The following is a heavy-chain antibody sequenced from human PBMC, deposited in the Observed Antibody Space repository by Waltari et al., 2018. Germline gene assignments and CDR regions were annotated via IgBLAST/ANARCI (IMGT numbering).Heavy chain of an antibody. CDR2: IYHSGST. CDR1: GYSISSGYY. Sequence: QVQLQESGPGLVKPSETLSLTCAVSGYSISSGYYWGWIRQPPGKGLEWIGSIYHSGSTYYNPSLKSRVTISVDTSKNQFSLKLSSVTAADTAVYYCVRHVWAYCGGDCYSRFAFDIWGQGTMVTVSS. D-gene: IGHD2-21*01. V-gene: IGHV4-38-2*01. CDR3: VRHVWAYCGGDCYSRFAFDI. J-gene: IGHJ3*02.